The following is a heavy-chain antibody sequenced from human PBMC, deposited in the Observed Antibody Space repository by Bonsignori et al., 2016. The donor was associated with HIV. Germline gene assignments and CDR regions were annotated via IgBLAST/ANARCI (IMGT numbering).Heavy chain of an antibody. J-gene: IGHJ3*02. CDR3: AREITGNHEWFGEFHDAFDI. D-gene: IGHD3-10*01. V-gene: IGHV1-8*01. Sequence: ASVKVSCKASGYTFTSYDINWVRQATGQGLEWMGWMNPNSGNTGYAQKFQGRVTMTRNTSISTAYMELSSLRSEDTAVYYCAREITGNHEWFGEFHDAFDIWGQGTMVTVSS. CDR2: MNPNSGNT. CDR1: GYTFTSYD.